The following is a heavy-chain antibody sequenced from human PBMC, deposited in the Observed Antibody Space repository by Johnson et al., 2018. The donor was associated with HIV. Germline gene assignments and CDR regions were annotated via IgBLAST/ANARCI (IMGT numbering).Heavy chain of an antibody. CDR3: ARGSRYCRGGSWPEAFDI. D-gene: IGHD2-15*01. V-gene: IGHV3-20*04. CDR1: GFTFDDYG. J-gene: IGHJ3*02. CDR2: INWNGGST. Sequence: VQLVESGGGVVRPGGSLRLSCAASGFTFDDYGMSWVRQAPGKGLEWVSGINWNGGSTGYADSVKGRFTISRDNAKNSLYLQMNSLRAEDTALYFCARGSRYCRGGSWPEAFDIWGQGTMVTVSS.